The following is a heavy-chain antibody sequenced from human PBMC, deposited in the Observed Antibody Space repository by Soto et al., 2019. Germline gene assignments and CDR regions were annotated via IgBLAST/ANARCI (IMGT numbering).Heavy chain of an antibody. Sequence: SETLSLTCTVSGGSISSGGYYWSWIRQHPGKGLEWIGYIYYSGSTYYNPSLKSRVTISVDTSKNQFSLKLSSVTAADTAVYYCARVGYCSGGSCYAPFDYWGQGTLVTVSS. CDR2: IYYSGST. CDR3: ARVGYCSGGSCYAPFDY. V-gene: IGHV4-31*03. D-gene: IGHD2-15*01. J-gene: IGHJ4*02. CDR1: GGSISSGGYY.